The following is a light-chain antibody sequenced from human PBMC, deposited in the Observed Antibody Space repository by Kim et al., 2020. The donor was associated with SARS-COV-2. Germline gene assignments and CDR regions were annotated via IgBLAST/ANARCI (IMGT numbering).Light chain of an antibody. CDR1: EGISSG. Sequence: AFVGDSVTISCRASEGISSGLAWYQQKPGKAPKLLIYKASSLESGVPSRFSGSGSGTEFTLTISSLQPDDFATYYCQQCYSYPISFGQGTRLEIK. CDR3: QQCYSYPIS. CDR2: KAS. V-gene: IGKV1-5*03. J-gene: IGKJ5*01.